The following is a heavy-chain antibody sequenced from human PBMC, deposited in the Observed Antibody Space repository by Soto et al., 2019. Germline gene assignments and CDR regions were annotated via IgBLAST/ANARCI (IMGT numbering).Heavy chain of an antibody. D-gene: IGHD3-22*01. Sequence: ASVKVSCKVSGYTLTELSLHWVRQAPGKELEWMRGFDPEDGETIYAQKFQRRVSMTEDTSTDTAYMELSSLRSEDTAVYYCARDRTHYDSSGPGDYGGQGTLVPVSS. V-gene: IGHV1-24*01. CDR3: ARDRTHYDSSGPGDY. J-gene: IGHJ4*02. CDR1: GYTLTELS. CDR2: FDPEDGET.